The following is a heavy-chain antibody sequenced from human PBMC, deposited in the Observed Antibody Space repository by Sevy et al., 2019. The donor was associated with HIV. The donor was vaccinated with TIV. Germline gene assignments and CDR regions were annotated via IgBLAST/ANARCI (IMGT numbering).Heavy chain of an antibody. CDR3: DINGYDDCAP. CDR2: ISYDGRNK. V-gene: IGHV3-30*03. D-gene: IGHD5-12*01. J-gene: IGHJ5*02. Sequence: GGSLRLSCAASGFTFSNFGIHWVRQAPGKGLEWVALISYDGRNKFYADSVKGRFTISRDNFKNTLFLQMNSPRAEDTVGYYFDINGYDDCAPWGQGTLVTVSS. CDR1: GFTFSNFG.